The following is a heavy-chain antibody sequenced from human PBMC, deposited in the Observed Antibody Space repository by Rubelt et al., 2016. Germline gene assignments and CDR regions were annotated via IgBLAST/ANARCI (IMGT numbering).Heavy chain of an antibody. CDR1: GYTFAGYY. CDR3: ARGYFDSTGDFDY. Sequence: QVQLVQSGAEVKKPGASVKVSCKASGYTFAGYYMHWVRQAPGQGLEWVGRINPNSGGTNYAQKFQGRVTMTRDTSITTAYMELRSLRSDDTAVYYCARGYFDSTGDFDYWGQGTLVTVSS. V-gene: IGHV1-2*06. D-gene: IGHD3-22*01. CDR2: INPNSGGT. J-gene: IGHJ4*02.